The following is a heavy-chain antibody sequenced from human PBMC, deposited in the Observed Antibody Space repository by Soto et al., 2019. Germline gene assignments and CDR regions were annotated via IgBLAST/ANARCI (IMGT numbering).Heavy chain of an antibody. J-gene: IGHJ3*02. CDR3: ARPPFTGDAFDI. CDR2: INAGNGNT. V-gene: IGHV1-3*01. CDR1: GYTFTSYA. Sequence: ASVKVSCKASGYTFTSYAMHWVRQAPGQRLEWMGWINAGNGNTKYSQKFQGRVTITRDTSASTAYMELSSLRSEDTAVYYCARPPFTGDAFDIWGQGTMVTVSS. D-gene: IGHD3-16*01.